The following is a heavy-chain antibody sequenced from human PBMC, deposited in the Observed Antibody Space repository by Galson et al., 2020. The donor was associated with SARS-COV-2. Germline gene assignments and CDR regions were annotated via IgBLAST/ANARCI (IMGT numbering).Heavy chain of an antibody. Sequence: GGSLRLSCTASGFTFGDYAMSWFRQAPGKGLEWVGFIRSKAYGGTTEYTASVKGRFTISRDDSKSIAYLQMNSLKTEDTAVYYCTRSGETYYDFWGGYSPVAYWGQGTLVTVSS. CDR1: GFTFGDYA. J-gene: IGHJ4*02. D-gene: IGHD3-3*01. CDR2: IRSKAYGGTT. CDR3: TRSGETYYDFWGGYSPVAY. V-gene: IGHV3-49*01.